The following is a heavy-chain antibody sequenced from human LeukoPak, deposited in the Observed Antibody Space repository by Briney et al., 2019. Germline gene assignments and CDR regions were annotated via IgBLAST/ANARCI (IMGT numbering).Heavy chain of an antibody. V-gene: IGHV6-1*01. Sequence: SQTLSLTCAISGDSVSANSVGWNWIRQSPSRGLEWLGRTYYKSKWYNDYAVSVKTRISITPDTSKNQFSLQLNSVTPEDTAVYYCARRYCSSSRCSSFDSWGQGTLVIVSS. CDR1: GDSVSANSVG. J-gene: IGHJ4*02. D-gene: IGHD2-2*01. CDR3: ARRYCSSSRCSSFDS. CDR2: TYYKSKWYN.